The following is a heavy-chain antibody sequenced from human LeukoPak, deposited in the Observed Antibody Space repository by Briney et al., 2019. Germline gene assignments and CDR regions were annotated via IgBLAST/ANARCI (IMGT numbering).Heavy chain of an antibody. CDR3: ARDLAYGGNRRYWYFDL. CDR1: GFTFSSYA. D-gene: IGHD4-23*01. J-gene: IGHJ2*01. Sequence: PGGSLRLSCAASGFTFSSYAMHWVRQAPGKGLEWVAVISYDGSNKYYADSVKGRFTISRDNSKNTLYLQMNSLRAEDTAVYYCARDLAYGGNRRYWYFDLWGRGTLVTVSS. CDR2: ISYDGSNK. V-gene: IGHV3-30*04.